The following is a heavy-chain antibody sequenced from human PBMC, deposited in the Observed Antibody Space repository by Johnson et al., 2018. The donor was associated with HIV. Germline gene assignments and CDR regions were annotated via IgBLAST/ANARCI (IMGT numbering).Heavy chain of an antibody. D-gene: IGHD3-9*01. CDR1: GFTFDDYG. CDR2: INWNGGST. Sequence: VQLVESGGGVVQPGRSLRLSCAASGFTFDDYGMNWVRQVPGQGLEWVSGINWNGGSTSYADSVKGRFTISRDNSKNTLYLQMNSLRAEDTAVYYCAKDFDGAYDAFDIWGQGTMVTVSS. J-gene: IGHJ3*02. CDR3: AKDFDGAYDAFDI. V-gene: IGHV3-20*04.